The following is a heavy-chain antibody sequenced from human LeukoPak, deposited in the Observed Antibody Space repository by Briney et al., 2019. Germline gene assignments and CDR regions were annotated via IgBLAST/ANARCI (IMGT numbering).Heavy chain of an antibody. CDR2: ISGSDGTT. Sequence: GGSLRLSCAASGFTFSSYAMTWVRQAPGKGLEWVSAISGSDGTTYYADSVKGRFTISRDNSKNTLYLQMNSLRAEDTAVYYCAKDHYYDSSGYHPLGYWGQGTLVTVSS. CDR1: GFTFSSYA. D-gene: IGHD3-22*01. CDR3: AKDHYYDSSGYHPLGY. V-gene: IGHV3-23*01. J-gene: IGHJ4*02.